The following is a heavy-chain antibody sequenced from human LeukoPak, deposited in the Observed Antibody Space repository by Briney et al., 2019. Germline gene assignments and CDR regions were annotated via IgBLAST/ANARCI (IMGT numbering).Heavy chain of an antibody. CDR1: GFTFSSYD. J-gene: IGHJ4*02. V-gene: IGHV3-13*01. CDR3: ARGGYYDSSGYDFSPIDY. Sequence: GGSLRLSCAASGFTFSSYDMHWVRQATGKGLEWVSAIGTAGDTYYPGSVTGRFTISRENAKNSLYLQMNSLRAGDTAVYYCARGGYYDSSGYDFSPIDYWGQGTLVTVSS. D-gene: IGHD3-22*01. CDR2: IGTAGDT.